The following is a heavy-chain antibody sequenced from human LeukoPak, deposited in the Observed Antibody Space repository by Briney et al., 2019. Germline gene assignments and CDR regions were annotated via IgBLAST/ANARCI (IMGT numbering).Heavy chain of an antibody. Sequence: GGSLRLSCAASGFTFSSYSMNWVRQAPGKGLEWVSSISSSSSSYIYYADSVKGRFTISRDNAKNSLYLQMNSLRAEDTAVYYCARDLLGDLDAFDIWGQGTMVTVSS. CDR1: GFTFSSYS. V-gene: IGHV3-21*01. CDR2: ISSSSSSYI. CDR3: ARDLLGDLDAFDI. J-gene: IGHJ3*02. D-gene: IGHD2-21*01.